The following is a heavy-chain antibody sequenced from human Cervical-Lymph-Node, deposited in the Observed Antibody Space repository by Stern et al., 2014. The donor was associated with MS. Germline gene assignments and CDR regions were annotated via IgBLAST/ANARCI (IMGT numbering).Heavy chain of an antibody. Sequence: EVQLVESGGVVVQPGGSLRLSCAASGFTFDRHSMHWVRQAPGKGLEWVSLIGWDGGTTFYADSVKGRFTTSRDNSKESLHLQMNSLRTEDTAVYYCAKEKTDCSNYICGTAAVPLDYWGQGTLVTVSS. V-gene: IGHV3-43*01. J-gene: IGHJ4*02. D-gene: IGHD6-13*01. CDR1: GFTFDRHS. CDR3: AKEKTDCSNYICGTAAVPLDY. CDR2: IGWDGGTT.